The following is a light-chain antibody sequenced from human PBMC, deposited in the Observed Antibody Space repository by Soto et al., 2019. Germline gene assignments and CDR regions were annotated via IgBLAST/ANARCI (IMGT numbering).Light chain of an antibody. CDR2: AAS. V-gene: IGKV1-27*01. Sequence: STGHRVTIGCRISHVSSSYFAWYQQKPGKVPRLLIYAASTRHSGVPARFSGSGSGTVFTLTISILQPEDVAAYYCQEYGIAPHTFGEGTKVDIK. CDR1: HVSSSY. CDR3: QEYGIAPHT. J-gene: IGKJ4*02.